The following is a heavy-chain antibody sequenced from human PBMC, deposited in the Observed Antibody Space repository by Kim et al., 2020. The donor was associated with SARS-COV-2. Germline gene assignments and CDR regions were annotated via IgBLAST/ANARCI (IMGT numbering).Heavy chain of an antibody. J-gene: IGHJ3*02. V-gene: IGHV3-7*03. CDR2: IKEDGSEK. D-gene: IGHD3-10*01. CDR3: ARDLDIRGVTAFDI. Sequence: GGSLRLSCAASKFTFSNYWMTWVRQAPGKGLEWVANIKEDGSEKYYVDSVKGRFTISRDNAKNSLYLQMNSLRAEDTAVYYCARDLDIRGVTAFDIWGQGTMVTVSS. CDR1: KFTFSNYW.